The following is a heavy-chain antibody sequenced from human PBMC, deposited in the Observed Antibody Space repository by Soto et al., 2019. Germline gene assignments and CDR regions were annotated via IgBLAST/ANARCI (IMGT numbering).Heavy chain of an antibody. D-gene: IGHD3-10*01. Sequence: GGSLRLSCAASGFTFDDYAMHWVRQAPGKGLEWVSGISWNSGSIGYADSVKGRFTISRDNAKNSLYLQMNSLRAEDTALYYCAKDISALRYYAFDIWGQGTMVTVSS. J-gene: IGHJ3*02. CDR1: GFTFDDYA. V-gene: IGHV3-9*01. CDR2: ISWNSGSI. CDR3: AKDISALRYYAFDI.